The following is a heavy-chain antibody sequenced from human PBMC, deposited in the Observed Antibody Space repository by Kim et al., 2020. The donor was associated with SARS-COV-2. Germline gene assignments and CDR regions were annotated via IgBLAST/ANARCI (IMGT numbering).Heavy chain of an antibody. V-gene: IGHV3-48*02. Sequence: GGSLRLSCAASGFTFSSYSMNWVRQAPGKGLEWVSYISSSSSTIYYADSVKGRFTISRDNAKNSLYLQMNSLRDEDTAVYYCARGGYDILTGYYTLGYYYGMDVWGQGTTVTVSS. D-gene: IGHD3-9*01. J-gene: IGHJ6*02. CDR2: ISSSSSTI. CDR3: ARGGYDILTGYYTLGYYYGMDV. CDR1: GFTFSSYS.